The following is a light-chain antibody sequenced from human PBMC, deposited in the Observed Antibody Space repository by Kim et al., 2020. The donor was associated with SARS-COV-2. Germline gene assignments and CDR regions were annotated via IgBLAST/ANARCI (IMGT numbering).Light chain of an antibody. CDR1: SSSVGDYP. CDR2: GDD. CDR3: ATWDDSLYGRV. Sequence: QSVLTQPPSVSGNPGQRVTISCSGSSSSVGDYPVSWYQQLPGMAPKLIVYGDDQRPSGVPDRFSGSKAGTSASLAISGLQPGDDGDYFCATWDDSLYGRVFGGGTQLTVL. V-gene: IGLV1-44*01. J-gene: IGLJ3*02.